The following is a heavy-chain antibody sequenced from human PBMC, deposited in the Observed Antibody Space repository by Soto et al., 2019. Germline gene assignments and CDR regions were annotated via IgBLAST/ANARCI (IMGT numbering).Heavy chain of an antibody. D-gene: IGHD7-27*01. J-gene: IGHJ6*03. CDR1: GGTFSSYA. V-gene: IGHV1-69*13. CDR2: IIPIFGTA. CDR3: ASRTGDIGYYYYYYMDV. Sequence: ASVKVSCKASGGTFSSYAISWVRQAPGQGLEWMGGIIPIFGTANYAQKFQGRVTITADESTSTAYMELSSLRSEDTAVYYCASRTGDIGYYYYYYMDVWGKGTTVTVSS.